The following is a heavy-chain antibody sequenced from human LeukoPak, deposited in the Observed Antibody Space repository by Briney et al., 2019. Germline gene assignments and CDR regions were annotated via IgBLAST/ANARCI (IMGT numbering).Heavy chain of an antibody. CDR1: GFIFSNCW. CDR3: ARVGFDWLLYGMDV. D-gene: IGHD3-9*01. J-gene: IGHJ6*02. V-gene: IGHV3-7*03. Sequence: GGSLRLSCETSGFIFSNCWMTWVRQAPGKGLEWVANIKTDASEKYYADSVKGRFTISRDNAKMSLYLQMNSLRAEDTAVYYCARVGFDWLLYGMDVWGQGTTVTVSS. CDR2: IKTDASEK.